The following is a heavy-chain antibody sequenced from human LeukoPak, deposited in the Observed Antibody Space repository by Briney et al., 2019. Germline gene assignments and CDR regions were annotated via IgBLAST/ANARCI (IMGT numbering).Heavy chain of an antibody. CDR2: IRYDGSNK. V-gene: IGHV3-30*02. J-gene: IGHJ4*02. D-gene: IGHD6-13*01. CDR1: GFTFSSYG. Sequence: PGGSLRLSCAASGFTFSSYGMHWVRQAPGKGLEWVAFIRYDGSNKYCADSMKGRFTISRDNSKNTLYLQMNSLRAEDTAVYYCAKDRRGYSSSWTFDYWGQGTLVTVSS. CDR3: AKDRRGYSSSWTFDY.